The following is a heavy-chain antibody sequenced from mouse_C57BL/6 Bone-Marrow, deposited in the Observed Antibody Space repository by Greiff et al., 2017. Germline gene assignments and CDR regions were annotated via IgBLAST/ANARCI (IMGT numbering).Heavy chain of an antibody. CDR3: ASTYDGYYNY. Sequence: EVKVVESGGGLVKPGGSLKLSCAASGFTFSSYAMSWVRQTPEKRLEWVATISDGGSYTYYPDNVKGRFTISRDNAKNNLYLQMSHLKSEDTAMYYCASTYDGYYNYWGQGTTVTVSS. V-gene: IGHV5-4*03. D-gene: IGHD2-3*01. CDR1: GFTFSSYA. CDR2: ISDGGSYT. J-gene: IGHJ2*01.